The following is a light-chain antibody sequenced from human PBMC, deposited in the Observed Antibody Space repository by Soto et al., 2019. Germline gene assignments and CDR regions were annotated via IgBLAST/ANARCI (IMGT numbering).Light chain of an antibody. CDR2: DAS. CDR1: QRVSSN. Sequence: EIVMTQSPATLSVSPGERATLSCRASQRVSSNLAWYQQKVGQAPRVLIYDASTRATGIPGRFSGSGSGTEFTLTISSLQSEDFAVYYCQQYNNWPETFGQGKKVEIK. V-gene: IGKV3-15*01. J-gene: IGKJ1*01. CDR3: QQYNNWPET.